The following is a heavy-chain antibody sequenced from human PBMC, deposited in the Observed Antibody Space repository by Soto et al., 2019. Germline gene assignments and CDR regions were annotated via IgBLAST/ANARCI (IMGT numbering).Heavy chain of an antibody. CDR1: GYTLTELS. CDR2: FDPEDGET. V-gene: IGHV1-24*01. Sequence: ASVKVSCKVSGYTLTELSMHWVRQAPGKGLEWMGGFDPEDGETIYAQKFQGRVTVTEDTSTDTAYMELSSLRSEDTAVYYCATVGGPGDFDYWGQGTLVTVSS. D-gene: IGHD2-15*01. J-gene: IGHJ4*02. CDR3: ATVGGPGDFDY.